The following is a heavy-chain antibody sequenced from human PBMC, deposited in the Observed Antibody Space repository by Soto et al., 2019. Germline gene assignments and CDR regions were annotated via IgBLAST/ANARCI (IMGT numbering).Heavy chain of an antibody. V-gene: IGHV3-48*02. CDR2: ISSSSSTI. J-gene: IGHJ4*02. CDR1: GFSFSSYN. Sequence: EVQLVESGGGLVQPGASLRLSCAASGFSFSSYNMNWVRQAPGKGLEWVSYISSSSSTIYYADSVKGRFTISRDNAKNSLYLQMNSLRDEDTAVYYCARPRGYSYVLPDYWGQGTLVTVSS. D-gene: IGHD5-18*01. CDR3: ARPRGYSYVLPDY.